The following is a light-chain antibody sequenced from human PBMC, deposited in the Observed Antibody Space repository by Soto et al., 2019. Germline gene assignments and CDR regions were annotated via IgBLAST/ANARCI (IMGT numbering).Light chain of an antibody. Sequence: EIVLTQSPGALSLSPGERATLSCRASQSVSSSYLAWYQQKPGQAPRLLIYGASSRATGIPDRFSGSGSGTDFTLTISRPEPEDFAVHYCQQYGSRSGLTFGPGTKVDIK. CDR2: GAS. J-gene: IGKJ3*01. CDR1: QSVSSSY. V-gene: IGKV3-20*01. CDR3: QQYGSRSGLT.